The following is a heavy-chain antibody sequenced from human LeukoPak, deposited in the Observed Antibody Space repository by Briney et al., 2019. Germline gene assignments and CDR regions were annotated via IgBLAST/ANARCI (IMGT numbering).Heavy chain of an antibody. Sequence: SETLSLTRTVSGGSISSGGYYWSWIRQPPGKGLEWIGYIYHSGSTYYNPSLKSRVTISVDRSKNQFSLKLSSVTAADTAVYYCARVRRGPHYDFDYWGQGTLVTVSS. J-gene: IGHJ4*02. V-gene: IGHV4-30-2*01. CDR3: ARVRRGPHYDFDY. D-gene: IGHD4-17*01. CDR1: GGSISSGGYY. CDR2: IYHSGST.